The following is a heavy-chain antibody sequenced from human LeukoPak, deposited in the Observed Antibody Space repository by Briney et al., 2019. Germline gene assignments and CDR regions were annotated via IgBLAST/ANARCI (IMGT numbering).Heavy chain of an antibody. CDR1: GGSISSSNW. D-gene: IGHD6-19*01. CDR2: INHGGST. Sequence: SGTLSLTCDVSGGSISSSNWWSWIRQPPGKGLEWIGEINHGGSTHYNPTLKSRVTISVDTSEKQFSLKLSAVTAADTAVYYCATYSTGFDIWGQGTVVTVSS. CDR3: ATYSTGFDI. J-gene: IGHJ3*02. V-gene: IGHV4-4*02.